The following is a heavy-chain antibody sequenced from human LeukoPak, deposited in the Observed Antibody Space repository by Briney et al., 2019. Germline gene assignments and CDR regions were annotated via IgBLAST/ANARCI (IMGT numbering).Heavy chain of an antibody. CDR2: ISSSSSYI. V-gene: IGHV3-21*01. CDR1: GFTFSSYS. J-gene: IGHJ6*02. Sequence: GGSLRLSCAASGFTFSSYSMNWVRQAPGKGLEWVSSISSSSSYIYYADSVKGRFTISRDNAKNSLYLQMNSLRAEDTAVYYCARDQSHGYSSSWYYYGMDVWGQGTTVTVSS. D-gene: IGHD6-13*01. CDR3: ARDQSHGYSSSWYYYGMDV.